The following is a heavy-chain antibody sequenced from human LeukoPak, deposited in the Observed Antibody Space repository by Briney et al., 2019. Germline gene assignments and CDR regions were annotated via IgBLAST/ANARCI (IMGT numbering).Heavy chain of an antibody. CDR1: GFTFSSYS. CDR3: VRERFHGSGAPKFDF. Sequence: GGSLRLSCVASGFTFSSYSMNWVRQAPGKGLEWVSSISSSSSYIYYADSVKGRFTISRDNAMNSLYLQMNSLRVEDTAVYYCVRERFHGSGAPKFDFWGQGTLLTVSS. D-gene: IGHD3-10*01. CDR2: ISSSSSYI. V-gene: IGHV3-21*01. J-gene: IGHJ4*02.